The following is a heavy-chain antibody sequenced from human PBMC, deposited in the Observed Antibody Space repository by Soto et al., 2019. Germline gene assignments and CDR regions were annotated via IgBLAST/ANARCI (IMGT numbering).Heavy chain of an antibody. D-gene: IGHD6-6*01. CDR3: AREGQLGY. V-gene: IGHV1-18*01. CDR2: ISGYNGNT. J-gene: IGHJ4*02. Sequence: QVQLVRSGAEVKKRGASVKVSCKAFGYTFTNYGFSWVRQAPGQGLEWMGWISGYNGNTNYAERIQGRVTMTTDTSTSTAYMELKSLRYDDTAVYYCAREGQLGYWGQGTPVTVSS. CDR1: GYTFTNYG.